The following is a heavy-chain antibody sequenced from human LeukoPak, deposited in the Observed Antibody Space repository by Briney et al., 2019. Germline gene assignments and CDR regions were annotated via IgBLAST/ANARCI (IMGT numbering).Heavy chain of an antibody. J-gene: IGHJ4*02. CDR1: GGSISSSKYY. CDR3: ARDARVQKWFGEVIMTTTYYFDD. D-gene: IGHD3-10*01. Sequence: SSETLSLTCTVSGGSISSSKYYWGWIRQPPGKGLEWIGSIYYSGSAYYNPSLKSRVTISVDTSKNQFSLKLTSVTAADTAVYYCARDARVQKWFGEVIMTTTYYFDDWGQGTLVTVSS. V-gene: IGHV4-39*07. CDR2: IYYSGSA.